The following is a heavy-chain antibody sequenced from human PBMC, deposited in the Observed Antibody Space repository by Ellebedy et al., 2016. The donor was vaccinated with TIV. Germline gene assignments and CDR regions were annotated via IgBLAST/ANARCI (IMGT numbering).Heavy chain of an antibody. D-gene: IGHD4-17*01. J-gene: IGHJ3*01. CDR3: ATDGSYGDYRSPTHGFEF. CDR1: GFTFSSYW. V-gene: IGHV3-7*01. Sequence: GESLKISCAAPGFTFSSYWMSWVRQAPGKGLEWVANINQDGSEKYYVDSVKGRFTISRDNAKNSLYLQMNSLGADDTAVYYGATDGSYGDYRSPTHGFEFWGQGTLVTVSS. CDR2: INQDGSEK.